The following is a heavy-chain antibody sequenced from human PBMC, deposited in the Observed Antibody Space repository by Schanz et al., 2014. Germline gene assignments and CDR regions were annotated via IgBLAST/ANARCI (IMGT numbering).Heavy chain of an antibody. CDR2: INTGSNYI. V-gene: IGHV3-11*03. Sequence: VHLLDSGGGLVQPGGSLRLSCAASGFSFSDYYMSWIRQAPGKGLEWISFINTGSNYINYADSVKGRFTISRDNSKNALYLQMSSLRAEDTAVYYCAKSQGSSFDSWGQGTLVTVSS. D-gene: IGHD6-13*01. CDR3: AKSQGSSFDS. CDR1: GFSFSDYY. J-gene: IGHJ4*02.